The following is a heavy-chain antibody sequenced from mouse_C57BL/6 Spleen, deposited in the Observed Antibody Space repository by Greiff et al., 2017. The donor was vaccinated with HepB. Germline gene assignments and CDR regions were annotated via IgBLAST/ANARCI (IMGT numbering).Heavy chain of an antibody. D-gene: IGHD2-2*01. V-gene: IGHV1-80*01. J-gene: IGHJ3*01. CDR2: IYPGDGDT. CDR1: GYAFSSYW. CDR3: ARNGDGYDAWFAY. Sequence: QVQLQQSGAELVKPGASVKISCKASGYAFSSYWMNWVKQRPGKGLEWIGQIYPGDGDTNYNGKFKGKATLTADKSSSTAYMQLSSLTSEDSAVYVCARNGDGYDAWFAYWGQGTLVTVSA.